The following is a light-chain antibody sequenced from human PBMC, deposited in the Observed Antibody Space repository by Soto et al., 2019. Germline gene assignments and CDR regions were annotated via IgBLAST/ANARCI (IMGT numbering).Light chain of an antibody. J-gene: IGKJ2*01. Sequence: EIVLTQSPGTLSLSPGERATLSCRASQSVSSIYLAWYQQKPGQAPRLLIYRASSRATGIPDRFSGSGSGTDLTLTISRLEPEDFPVYYCQQYGGSPPYTFGQGTKLEIK. CDR3: QQYGGSPPYT. CDR1: QSVSSIY. CDR2: RAS. V-gene: IGKV3-20*01.